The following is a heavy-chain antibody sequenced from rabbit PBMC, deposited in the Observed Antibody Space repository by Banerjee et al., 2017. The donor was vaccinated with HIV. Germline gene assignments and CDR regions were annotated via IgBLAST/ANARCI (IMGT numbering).Heavy chain of an antibody. CDR1: AFSFNSNW. CDR3: ARDTGSSFSSYGMDL. CDR2: IAGSSSGFT. D-gene: IGHD8-1*01. J-gene: IGHJ6*01. Sequence: QEQLEESGGDLVQPEGSLTLTCTASAFSFNSNWVCWVRQAPGKGLEWISCIAGSSSGFTYSATWAKGRFTCSKTSSTTVTLQMTSLTAADTATYFCARDTGSSFSSYGMDLWGPGTLVTVS. V-gene: IGHV1S45*01.